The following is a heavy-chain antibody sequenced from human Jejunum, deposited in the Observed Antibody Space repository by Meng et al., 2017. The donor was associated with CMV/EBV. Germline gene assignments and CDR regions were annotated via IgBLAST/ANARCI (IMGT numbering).Heavy chain of an antibody. Sequence: AASGFTVSSNYMSWVRQAPGKGLEWVSVIYSCGSTYYADSVKGRFTISRDNSKNTLYLQMNSLRAEDTAIYYCAKDLGRVKMVYSSWGQGTLVTVSS. CDR1: GFTVSSNY. D-gene: IGHD3-10*01. V-gene: IGHV3-53*05. CDR2: IYSCGST. CDR3: AKDLGRVKMVYSS. J-gene: IGHJ4*02.